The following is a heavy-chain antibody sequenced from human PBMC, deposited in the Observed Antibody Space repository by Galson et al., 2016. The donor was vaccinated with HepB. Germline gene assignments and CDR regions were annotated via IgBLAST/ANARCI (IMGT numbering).Heavy chain of an antibody. CDR3: ARQLAGYSFGDY. V-gene: IGHV5-51*01. J-gene: IGHJ4*02. CDR1: GYGFTSYW. Sequence: QSGAEVKKPGESLKISCKGSGYGFTSYWIGWVRQMPGKGLEWMGIIYPGDSHTKYSPSFQGQVNISADKSISTAYLQWNSLKASDTAMYYCARQLAGYSFGDYWGQGTLVTVSS. D-gene: IGHD5-18*01. CDR2: IYPGDSHT.